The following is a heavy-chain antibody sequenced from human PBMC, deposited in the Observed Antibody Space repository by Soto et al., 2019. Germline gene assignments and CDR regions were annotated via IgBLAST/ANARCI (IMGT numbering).Heavy chain of an antibody. CDR2: ISAYNGNT. Sequence: ASVKVSCKASGYTFTNYGISWVRQAPGQGLEWMGWISAYNGNTNYAQKLQGRVTMTTDTSTSTAYMELRSLRSDDTAVYYCARGRITIFGVVIAPSPYYGMDVWGEGTTVTVSS. D-gene: IGHD3-3*01. J-gene: IGHJ6*02. CDR3: ARGRITIFGVVIAPSPYYGMDV. CDR1: GYTFTNYG. V-gene: IGHV1-18*01.